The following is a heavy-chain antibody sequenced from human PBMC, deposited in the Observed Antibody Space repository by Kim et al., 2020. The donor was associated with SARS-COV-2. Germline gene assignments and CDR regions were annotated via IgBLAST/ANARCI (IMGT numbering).Heavy chain of an antibody. J-gene: IGHJ6*02. Sequence: SETLSLTCAVYGGSFSGYYWSWIRQPPGKGLEWIGEINHSGSTNYNPSLKSRVTISVDTSKNQFSLKLSSVTAADTAVYYCARDLTGYYDMDVWGQGTTVTVSS. CDR3: ARDLTGYYDMDV. D-gene: IGHD3-10*01. CDR1: GGSFSGYY. CDR2: INHSGST. V-gene: IGHV4-34*01.